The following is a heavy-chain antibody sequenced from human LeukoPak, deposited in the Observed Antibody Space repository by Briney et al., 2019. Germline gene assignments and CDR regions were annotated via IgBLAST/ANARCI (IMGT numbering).Heavy chain of an antibody. CDR2: FDPEDGET. J-gene: IGHJ4*02. CDR3: ATPGSGYSGYGSFDY. V-gene: IGHV1-24*01. D-gene: IGHD5-12*01. Sequence: ASVKVSCKVSGYTLTELSMHWVRQAPGKGLEWMGGFDPEDGETINAQKFQGSVTMTEDTSTDTAYMEQSSLRSEDTAVYYCATPGSGYSGYGSFDYWGQGTLVTVSS. CDR1: GYTLTELS.